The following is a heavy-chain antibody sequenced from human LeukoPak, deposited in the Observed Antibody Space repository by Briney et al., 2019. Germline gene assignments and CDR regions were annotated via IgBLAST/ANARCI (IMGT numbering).Heavy chain of an antibody. CDR1: GYSISSGYY. J-gene: IGHJ4*02. CDR3: ARVGITMIVVVHPFDY. Sequence: SETLSLTCTVSGYSISSGYYWGWIRQPPGKGLEWIGSIYHSGSTYYNPSLKSRVTISVDTSKNQFSLKLSSVTAADTAVYYCARVGITMIVVVHPFDYWGQGTLVTVSS. V-gene: IGHV4-38-2*02. D-gene: IGHD3-22*01. CDR2: IYHSGST.